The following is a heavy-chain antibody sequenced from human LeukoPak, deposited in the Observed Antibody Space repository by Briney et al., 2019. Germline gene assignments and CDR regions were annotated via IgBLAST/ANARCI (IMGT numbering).Heavy chain of an antibody. V-gene: IGHV3-15*01. J-gene: IGHJ3*02. Sequence: GGSLRLSCAASGFTFSNAWMSWVRQAPGKGLEWVGRIKSKTDGGTTDYAAPVKGRFTISRDDSKNTLYLQMNSLKTEDTAVYYCTTVEDIVVVPAVMGAFDIWGQGTMVTVSS. CDR1: GFTFSNAW. CDR2: IKSKTDGGTT. CDR3: TTVEDIVVVPAVMGAFDI. D-gene: IGHD2-2*01.